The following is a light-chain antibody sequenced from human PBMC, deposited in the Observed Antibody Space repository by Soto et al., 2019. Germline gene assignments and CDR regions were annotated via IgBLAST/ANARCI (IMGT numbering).Light chain of an antibody. J-gene: IGKJ3*01. CDR1: QSISSY. CDR3: QQSYSTPFT. Sequence: DIQMTQSPSSLSASVGDRVTITCRASQSISSYLNWYQQKPGKAPKCLISAASSLQSGVPSRFSGSGSGTDFTLTISSLQPEDFATYYCQQSYSTPFTFGPGT. V-gene: IGKV1-39*01. CDR2: AAS.